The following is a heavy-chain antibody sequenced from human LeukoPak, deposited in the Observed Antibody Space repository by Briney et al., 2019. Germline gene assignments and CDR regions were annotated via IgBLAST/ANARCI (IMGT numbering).Heavy chain of an antibody. D-gene: IGHD2-15*01. CDR3: AREGWWGDI. J-gene: IGHJ3*02. CDR1: GFTCSSYW. CDR2: NNTDGITT. Sequence: GGSLRLSCAASGFTCSSYWMYWDRQGHGKGLEWVSCNNTDGITTEYAGYVKGRFTISRDNDKNSLYLQMNSLRAEDTAVYCCAREGWWGDIWGQGTMVTVSS. V-gene: IGHV3-74*01.